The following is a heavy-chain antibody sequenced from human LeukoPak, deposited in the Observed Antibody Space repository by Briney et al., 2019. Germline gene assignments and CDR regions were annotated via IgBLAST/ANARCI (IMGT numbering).Heavy chain of an antibody. V-gene: IGHV4-34*01. J-gene: IGHJ4*02. CDR2: INHSGST. D-gene: IGHD3-22*01. CDR1: GGSFSGYY. Sequence: SETLSLTCAVYGGSFSGYYWSWIRQPPGKGLEWIGEINHSGSTNYNPSLKSRVTISVDTSKNQFSLKLSSVTAADTAVYYCARGGIYYYDSSGYYSLRYFDYWGQGTLVTVSS. CDR3: ARGGIYYYDSSGYYSLRYFDY.